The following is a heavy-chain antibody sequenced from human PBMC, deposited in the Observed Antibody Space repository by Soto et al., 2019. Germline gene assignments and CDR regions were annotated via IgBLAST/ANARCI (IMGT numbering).Heavy chain of an antibody. V-gene: IGHV4-59*08. CDR1: GGSIISYY. CDR2: IYYAGST. D-gene: IGHD3-10*01. Sequence: SQTLSLTCTVSGGSIISYYWSWIRQPPGRGLEWIGFIYYAGSTKYNPSLNSRVTISVDTSKNQFSLTVTSVTAADTAVYYCARHNYGSGSTYFDYWGQGTLVTVSS. J-gene: IGHJ4*02. CDR3: ARHNYGSGSTYFDY.